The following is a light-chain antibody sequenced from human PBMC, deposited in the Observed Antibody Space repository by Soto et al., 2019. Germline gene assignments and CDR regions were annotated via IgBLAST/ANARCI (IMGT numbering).Light chain of an antibody. CDR1: LHISGAY. Sequence: EILLTQSPGTLSLSPGQRATLYCRASLHISGAYLAWYQQKPGLPPRLLIHGASRRATGIPDRFSGSGSGTDFTLTISRLEPEDFAVYYCQQYGSSGTFGQGTKVDIK. CDR2: GAS. CDR3: QQYGSSGT. J-gene: IGKJ1*01. V-gene: IGKV3-20*01.